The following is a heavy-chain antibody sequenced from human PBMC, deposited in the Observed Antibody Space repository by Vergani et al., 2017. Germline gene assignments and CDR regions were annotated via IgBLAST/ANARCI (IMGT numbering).Heavy chain of an antibody. CDR3: ASDTHSGQRADR. J-gene: IGHJ5*02. CDR2: IHYSENT. Sequence: QVQLQESGPGLVKPSETLYLTCSVSFDSIRNLYCNWIRQPPGKGLEWIGSIHYSENTNYNPSLKTRVTISVDTSKNQFSLTFTSVTAADTAVYYCASDTHSGQRADRWGQGILVTV. V-gene: IGHV4-59*11. CDR1: FDSIRNLY. D-gene: IGHD6-19*01.